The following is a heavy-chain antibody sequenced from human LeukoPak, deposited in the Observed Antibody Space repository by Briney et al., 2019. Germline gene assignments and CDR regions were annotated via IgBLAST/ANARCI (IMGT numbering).Heavy chain of an antibody. V-gene: IGHV3-66*02. J-gene: IGHJ4*02. CDR3: ARDRGGYDY. D-gene: IGHD5-12*01. Sequence: GGSLRLSCAVSGITLSNYGMSWVRQAPGKGLEWVSVIYSGGSTYYADSVKGRFTISRDNSKNTLYLQMNSLRAEDTAVYYCARDRGGYDYWGQGTLVTVSS. CDR1: GITLSNYG. CDR2: IYSGGST.